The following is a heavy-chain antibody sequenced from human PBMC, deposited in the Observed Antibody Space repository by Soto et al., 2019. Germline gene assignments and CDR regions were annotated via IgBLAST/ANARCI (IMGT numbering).Heavy chain of an antibody. D-gene: IGHD2-15*01. J-gene: IGHJ6*04. V-gene: IGHV3-66*01. CDR1: GFTVSSKY. Sequence: EVQLVESGGGLVQPGGSLRLSCAASGFTVSSKYMSWVRQAPGKGLEWVPLIPSGCPTYYPDSVKGRFTISRDTSENTVHLQMDSLRAEDTAVYYCARDDVLCDGGRCYGVPLDVCGKGTTVTVSS. CDR3: ARDDVLCDGGRCYGVPLDV. CDR2: IPSGCPT.